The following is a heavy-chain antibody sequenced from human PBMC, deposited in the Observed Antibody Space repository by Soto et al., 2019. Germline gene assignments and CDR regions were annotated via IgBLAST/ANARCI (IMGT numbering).Heavy chain of an antibody. D-gene: IGHD3-16*01. V-gene: IGHV1-69*08. J-gene: IGHJ3*02. CDR2: IISVLGIP. CDR3: AREGGTSAFDI. Sequence: QVQLVQSGAEVKKPGSSVKVSCKASGDTFSSYTISWVRQAPGQGLEWMGRIISVLGIPNYAQKFQGRLTITADKSTNTDYMELTSLTSKDTAVYYCAREGGTSAFDIWGQGTVVTVAS. CDR1: GDTFSSYT.